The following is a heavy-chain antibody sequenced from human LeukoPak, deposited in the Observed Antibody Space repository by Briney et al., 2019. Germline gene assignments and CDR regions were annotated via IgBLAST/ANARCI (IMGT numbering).Heavy chain of an antibody. CDR1: GGSISSSGYY. CDR2: MYYSGST. CDR3: ARDFYGGNLQYYYYYTDV. D-gene: IGHD4-23*01. Sequence: PSETLSLTCTVSGGSISSSGYYWGWIRQPPGKGLEWIGSMYYSGSTYYNPSLKSRVTISVDTSKNHFSLKLSSVTAADTAVYYCARDFYGGNLQYYYYYTDVWGKGTTVTISS. V-gene: IGHV4-39*07. J-gene: IGHJ6*03.